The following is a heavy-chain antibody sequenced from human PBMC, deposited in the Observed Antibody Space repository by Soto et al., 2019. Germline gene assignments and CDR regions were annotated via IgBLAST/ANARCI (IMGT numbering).Heavy chain of an antibody. J-gene: IGHJ4*02. V-gene: IGHV3-48*02. D-gene: IGHD2-2*01. Sequence: EVQLVESGGGLAQPGGSLRLSCAAAGFTFSTYSMNWVRQAPGKGLEWVSYISPTSQTMDYADSVKGRFTISRDNVKNSLYLQMNSLRDEDSAVSYCARGSRGSDSWGQGTLVTVSS. CDR2: ISPTSQTM. CDR1: GFTFSTYS. CDR3: ARGSRGSDS.